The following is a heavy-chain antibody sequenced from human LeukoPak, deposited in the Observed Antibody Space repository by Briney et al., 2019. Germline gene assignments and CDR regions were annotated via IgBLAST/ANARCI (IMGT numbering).Heavy chain of an antibody. D-gene: IGHD3-10*01. Sequence: PSETLSLTCTVSGYSISSGYYWGWIRQPPGKGLEWIGSIYHSGSTYYNPSLKSRVTISVDTSKNQFSLKLSSVTAADTAVYYCARAGGGVRLLWFGELSEPFDYWGQGTLVTVSS. J-gene: IGHJ4*02. CDR3: ARAGGGVRLLWFGELSEPFDY. CDR2: IYHSGST. V-gene: IGHV4-38-2*02. CDR1: GYSISSGYY.